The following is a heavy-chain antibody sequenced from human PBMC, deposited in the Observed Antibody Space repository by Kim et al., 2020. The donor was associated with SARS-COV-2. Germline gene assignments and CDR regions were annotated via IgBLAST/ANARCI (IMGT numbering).Heavy chain of an antibody. CDR3: ARVRSSYHDILTGYIGGYFEP. CDR1: GFTFSSYW. D-gene: IGHD3-9*01. J-gene: IGHJ2*01. Sequence: GGSLRLSCAASGFTFSSYWMSWVRQAPGKGLEWVANIKQDGSEKYYVDSVKGRFTISRDNAKNSLYLQMNSLRAEDTAVYYCARVRSSYHDILTGYIGGYFEPWGRGTLVTVSS. V-gene: IGHV3-7*01. CDR2: IKQDGSEK.